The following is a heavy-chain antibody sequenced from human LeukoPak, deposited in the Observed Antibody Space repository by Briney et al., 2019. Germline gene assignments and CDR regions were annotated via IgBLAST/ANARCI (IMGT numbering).Heavy chain of an antibody. D-gene: IGHD4-17*01. J-gene: IGHJ4*02. V-gene: IGHV3-48*01. CDR2: ISRSSSEI. Sequence: PGGSLRLSCAASGFTLSSHRMNWVRQAPGKGLEWVSDISRSSSEIHYADSVTGRFTISRDNAKNSVYLQMNSLRAEDTAVYYCARGTDYGDYGFDYWGQGTLVTVSS. CDR3: ARGTDYGDYGFDY. CDR1: GFTLSSHR.